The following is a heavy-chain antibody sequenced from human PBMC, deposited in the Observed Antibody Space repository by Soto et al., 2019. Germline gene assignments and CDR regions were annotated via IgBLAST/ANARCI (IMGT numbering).Heavy chain of an antibody. Sequence: QAQLVQSGAEVKKPEASVKVSCKASGYTFYSHSISWVRQAPGQGLEWMGRINGDYGNTQYAQKFRGRVTMTTDTSTTTVYMELTNLRSDDTAVYYCARCIQGDYYYGMDVWGQGTTVTVSS. CDR1: GYTFYSHS. D-gene: IGHD5-18*01. CDR2: INGDYGNT. J-gene: IGHJ6*02. V-gene: IGHV1-18*01. CDR3: ARCIQGDYYYGMDV.